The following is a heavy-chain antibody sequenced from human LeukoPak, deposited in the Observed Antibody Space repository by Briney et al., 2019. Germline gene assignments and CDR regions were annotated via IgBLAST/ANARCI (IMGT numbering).Heavy chain of an antibody. V-gene: IGHV4-39*01. CDR2: IYYTGST. J-gene: IGHJ4*02. CDR3: ARRWGNIVGVTYEY. Sequence: PSETLSLTCTISGSSITSVSHYWGWIRQPPGKGLEWIGDIYYTGSTYYSPSLRSRVTMSVHTSENQFSLRLNSVTAVDTAVYYCARRWGNIVGVTYEYWGQGTLVTVSS. CDR1: GSSITSVSHY. D-gene: IGHD3-16*01.